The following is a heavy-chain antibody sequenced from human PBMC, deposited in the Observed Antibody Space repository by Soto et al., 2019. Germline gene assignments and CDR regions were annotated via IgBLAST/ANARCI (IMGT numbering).Heavy chain of an antibody. V-gene: IGHV5-51*01. CDR1: EYSFTSYW. J-gene: IGHJ3*02. CDR3: ARNYYGSGTYSAFNI. Sequence: RGDSLKISCKGSEYSFTSYWLAWVLQIPGKGLEWMGIIYPGDSNTRYSPSFQGQVTISADKSISTAYLQWSSLKASDTAIYYCARNYYGSGTYSAFNIWGQGTMVTVSS. CDR2: IYPGDSNT. D-gene: IGHD3-10*01.